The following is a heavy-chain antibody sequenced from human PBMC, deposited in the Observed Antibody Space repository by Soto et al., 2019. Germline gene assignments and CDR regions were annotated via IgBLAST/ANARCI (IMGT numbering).Heavy chain of an antibody. D-gene: IGHD3-22*01. CDR2: VYYSGST. CDR3: ARMSYFYDKWYFDL. V-gene: IGHV4-30-4*01. CDR1: GASINNNDYY. Sequence: QLQESGPGLVTPSQTLSLTCTVSGASINNNDYYWSWIRQTPGKGLEWIGYVYYSGSTDYIPSLKSRLSMSIDKSQNQFTLKLNSVTAADTATYYCARMSYFYDKWYFDLWGRGTLVTVSS. J-gene: IGHJ2*01.